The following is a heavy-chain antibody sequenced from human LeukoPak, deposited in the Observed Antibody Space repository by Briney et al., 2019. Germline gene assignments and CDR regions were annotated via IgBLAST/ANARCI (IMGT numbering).Heavy chain of an antibody. CDR1: GFTFSTYA. CDR3: ARGQKRGYSALIDY. CDR2: TSSDGTVK. D-gene: IGHD5-18*01. Sequence: PGGSLRLSCAASGFTFSTYAMHWVRQAPGKGLEWVAVTSSDGTVKYYPDSVKGRFTISRENSKDTLYLQMNSLRAEDTAVYYCARGQKRGYSALIDYWGQGTLVTVSS. J-gene: IGHJ4*02. V-gene: IGHV3-30-3*01.